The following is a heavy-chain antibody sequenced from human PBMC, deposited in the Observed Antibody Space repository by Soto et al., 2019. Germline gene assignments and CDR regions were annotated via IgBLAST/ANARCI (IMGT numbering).Heavy chain of an antibody. CDR1: GFSFTTTGGG. V-gene: IGHV2-5*02. Sequence: QITLKESGPTLVKPTQTLTLTCTFSGFSFTTTGGGVGWIRQPPGKALEWLALIYWDDDKRYSPSLKSRLTLPRDDSKDQVVLTMTTMDPVDTATYYCAHRQAQGLGVAGTCDSGGQGILVTVSS. J-gene: IGHJ4*02. CDR2: IYWDDDK. D-gene: IGHD6-13*01. CDR3: AHRQAQGLGVAGTCDS.